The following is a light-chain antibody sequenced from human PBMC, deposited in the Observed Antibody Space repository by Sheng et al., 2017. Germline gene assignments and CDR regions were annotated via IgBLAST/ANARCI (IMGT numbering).Light chain of an antibody. CDR1: QDITSY. Sequence: DIQLTQSPSFLSASVGDRVTITCRASQDITSYLAWYQQKPGKAPKLLIYAASTLQSGVPSRFSGSESGTEFTLTISSLQPEDFATYYCQQLNSYPLTFGQGHDWRL. J-gene: IGKJ5*01. V-gene: IGKV1-9*01. CDR2: AAS. CDR3: QQLNSYPLT.